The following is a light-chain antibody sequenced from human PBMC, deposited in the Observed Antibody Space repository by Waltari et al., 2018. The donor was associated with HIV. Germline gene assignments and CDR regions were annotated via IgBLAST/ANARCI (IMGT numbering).Light chain of an antibody. Sequence: ELVLTQSPGTLSLSPGERATLSCRASQSVSTSYLAWYQHKRGQAPRLLMYATSTRATGIADRFSGSGSETDFTLIIKRLEHDDFAVYYCQHGRKFGQGTKVEIK. J-gene: IGKJ1*01. CDR1: QSVSTSY. CDR3: QHGRK. CDR2: ATS. V-gene: IGKV3-20*01.